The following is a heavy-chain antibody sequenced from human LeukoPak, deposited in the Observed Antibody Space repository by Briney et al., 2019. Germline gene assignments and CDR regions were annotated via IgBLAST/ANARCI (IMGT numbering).Heavy chain of an antibody. D-gene: IGHD3-10*01. Sequence: ASVKVSCKASGYTFTTYFIHWVRPAPGQGLEWMGMINPSGGGTTYAQNFQGRVTMTRDTSTSTVYMDLSSLRSEDTALYYCARGENSGLFDYWGQGTLVTVSS. CDR2: INPSGGGT. CDR1: GYTFTTYF. J-gene: IGHJ4*02. V-gene: IGHV1-46*01. CDR3: ARGENSGLFDY.